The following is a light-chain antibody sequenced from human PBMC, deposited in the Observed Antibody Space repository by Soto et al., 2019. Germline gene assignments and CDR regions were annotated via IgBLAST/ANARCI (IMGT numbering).Light chain of an antibody. J-gene: IGKJ5*01. CDR2: GAS. CDR3: QQYNRWPIT. V-gene: IGKV3-15*01. CDR1: QSVSSN. Sequence: IALTQSPDTVSLSPGERAALSCLASQSVSSNLAWYQQKPGQAPRLLIFGASTRATGIPARFSGSGSGTEFTLTISSLQSEDFAVYYCQQYNRWPITFGQGTRLEIK.